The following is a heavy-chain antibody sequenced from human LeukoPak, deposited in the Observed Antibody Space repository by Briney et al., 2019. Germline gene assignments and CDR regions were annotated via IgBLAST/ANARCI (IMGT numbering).Heavy chain of an antibody. D-gene: IGHD3-10*01. V-gene: IGHV4-61*01. CDR1: GGSVTSNNYY. CDR3: ATQQWIGTFHY. Sequence: SETLSLTCTVSGGSVTSNNYYWSWIRQPPGEGLEWIGYVSYTGIPTYNPSLKSRVTISLDTSKSQFPLQLSSVTAADTAVYYCATQQWIGTFHYWGQGALVTVSS. CDR2: VSYTGIP. J-gene: IGHJ4*02.